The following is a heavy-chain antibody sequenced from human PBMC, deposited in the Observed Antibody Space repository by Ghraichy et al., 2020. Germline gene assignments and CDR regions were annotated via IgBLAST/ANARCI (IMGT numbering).Heavy chain of an antibody. D-gene: IGHD3-22*01. CDR1: GFTFSAYS. J-gene: IGHJ3*01. CDR3: ARNSGYYARRSALDL. V-gene: IGHV3-48*02. CDR2: ISDSNAFI. Sequence: GESLNISCAASGFTFSAYSMNWVRQAPGKGPEWVSYISDSNAFIYYADSVRGRFTISRDNAKNSLYLQMNSLRDDDTAVYYCARNSGYYARRSALDLWGQGTMVSVSS.